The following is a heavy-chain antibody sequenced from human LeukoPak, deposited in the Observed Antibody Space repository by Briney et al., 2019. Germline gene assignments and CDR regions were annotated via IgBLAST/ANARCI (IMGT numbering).Heavy chain of an antibody. CDR2: IYYTGKT. Sequence: PSETLSLTCTVSGGSINSGSHYWGWLRQPPGKGLEWIGSIYYTGKTYYNPSLKSRATMSVDTSRNHFSLTLSSVTAADTAVYYCARHNLAAAGLYYFDYWGQGTLVTVSS. D-gene: IGHD6-13*01. CDR3: ARHNLAAAGLYYFDY. J-gene: IGHJ4*02. CDR1: GGSINSGSHY. V-gene: IGHV4-39*01.